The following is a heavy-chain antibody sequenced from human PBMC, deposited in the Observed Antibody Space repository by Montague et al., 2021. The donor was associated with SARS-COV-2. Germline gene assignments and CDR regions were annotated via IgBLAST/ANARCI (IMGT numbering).Heavy chain of an antibody. V-gene: IGHV4-39*07. Sequence: SETLSLTCTVSDGSISSGSYYWGWIRQPPGKGLEWIGSIYYSGSTYKNPSLKSRVTLSVDTSENHFSLKLSSVTAADRAVYYCARERSSGWDWGQGTLVTVSS. CDR3: ARERSSGWD. CDR1: DGSISSGSYY. J-gene: IGHJ4*02. CDR2: IYYSGST. D-gene: IGHD6-19*01.